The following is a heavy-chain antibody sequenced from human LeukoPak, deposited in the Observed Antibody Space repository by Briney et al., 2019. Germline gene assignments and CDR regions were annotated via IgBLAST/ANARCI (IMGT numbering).Heavy chain of an antibody. J-gene: IGHJ4*02. CDR3: AKDMYSSGWYFDN. CDR2: ISGSGGST. V-gene: IGHV3-23*01. D-gene: IGHD6-19*01. CDR1: GFTFSSYS. Sequence: GGSLRLSCAASGFTFSSYSMNWVRQAPGKGLEWVSAISGSGGSTFYADSVKGRFTISRDNSKNTLYLQMNSLRAEDTAVYYCAKDMYSSGWYFDNWGQGTLVTVSS.